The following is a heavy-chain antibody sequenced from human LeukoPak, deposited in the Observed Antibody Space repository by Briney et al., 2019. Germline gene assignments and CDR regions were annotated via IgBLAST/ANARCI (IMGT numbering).Heavy chain of an antibody. V-gene: IGHV3-53*01. D-gene: IGHD3-3*01. CDR3: ASGGVYDFWSGYFGPDY. CDR1: GFTVSSNY. CDR2: IYSGGST. J-gene: IGHJ4*02. Sequence: PGGSLRLSCVASGFTVSSNYMSWVRQAPGKGLEWVSVIYSGGSTYYADSVKGRFTISRDNSKNTLYLQMNSLRAEDTAVYYCASGGVYDFWSGYFGPDYWGQGTLVTVSS.